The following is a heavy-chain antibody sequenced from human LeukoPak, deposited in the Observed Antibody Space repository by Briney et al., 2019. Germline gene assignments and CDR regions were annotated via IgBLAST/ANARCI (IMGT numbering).Heavy chain of an antibody. CDR3: ARDLDIVVVRGALRHYGVDV. D-gene: IGHD2-2*01. CDR2: ISAFNGNT. V-gene: IGHV1-18*01. CDR1: GYTFTSYG. Sequence: ASVKVSCKASGYTFTSYGISWVRQAPGQGLEWMGWISAFNGNTNYAQKFQGRVTMSTDTSTTTAYMELRSLRTEDTAVYYCARDLDIVVVRGALRHYGVDVWGQGTTVTVSS. J-gene: IGHJ6*02.